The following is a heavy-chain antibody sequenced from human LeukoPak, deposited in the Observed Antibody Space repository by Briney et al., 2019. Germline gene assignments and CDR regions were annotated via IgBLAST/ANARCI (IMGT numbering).Heavy chain of an antibody. Sequence: PGGSLRLSCAASGFTFSSYCMNWVRQAPGKGLEWVSSITSSSSYIYYADSVKGRFTISRDNAKNSLYLQMNSLRAEDTAVYYCARDPYSGSYGNYYYYFMDVWGKGTTVTISS. D-gene: IGHD1-26*01. CDR2: ITSSSSYI. CDR3: ARDPYSGSYGNYYYYFMDV. V-gene: IGHV3-21*01. J-gene: IGHJ6*03. CDR1: GFTFSSYC.